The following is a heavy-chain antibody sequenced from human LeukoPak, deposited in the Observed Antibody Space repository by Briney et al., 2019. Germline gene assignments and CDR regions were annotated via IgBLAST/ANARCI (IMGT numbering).Heavy chain of an antibody. CDR1: GGSISSYY. D-gene: IGHD2-2*01. Sequence: SETLSLTCTVSGGSISSYYWSWIRQPAGKGLEWIGRIYTSGSTNYNPSLKSRVTMSVDTSKNQFSLKLSSVTVADTAVYYCAGRNIVVAHGGFDPWGQGTLVTVSS. CDR3: AGRNIVVAHGGFDP. V-gene: IGHV4-4*07. CDR2: IYTSGST. J-gene: IGHJ5*02.